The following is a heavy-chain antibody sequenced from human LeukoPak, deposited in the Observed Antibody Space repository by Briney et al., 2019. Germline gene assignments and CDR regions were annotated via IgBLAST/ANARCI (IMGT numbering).Heavy chain of an antibody. J-gene: IGHJ3*02. CDR3: AKERYDGAFDI. V-gene: IGHV3-23*01. Sequence: GGSLRLSCAASGFTFNTYAMSWVRQAPGKGLEWVSGISASGGSTYYADSVKGRFTISRDNSKNTLYLQMNNLRAEDTAVYYCAKERYDGAFDIWGQGTMVTVSS. CDR1: GFTFNTYA. D-gene: IGHD3-3*01. CDR2: ISASGGST.